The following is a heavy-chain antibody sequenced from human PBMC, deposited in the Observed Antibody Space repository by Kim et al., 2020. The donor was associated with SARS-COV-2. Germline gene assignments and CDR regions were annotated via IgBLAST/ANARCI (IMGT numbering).Heavy chain of an antibody. J-gene: IGHJ2*01. Sequence: GGSLRLSCAASGFTFSSYDMHWVRQATGKGLEWVSAIGTAGDTYYPGSVKGRFTISRENAKNSLYLQMNSLGAGDTAVYYCARGSLSRSGYPLIQDWYFDLWGRGTLVTVSS. V-gene: IGHV3-13*01. D-gene: IGHD3-22*01. CDR2: IGTAGDT. CDR3: ARGSLSRSGYPLIQDWYFDL. CDR1: GFTFSSYD.